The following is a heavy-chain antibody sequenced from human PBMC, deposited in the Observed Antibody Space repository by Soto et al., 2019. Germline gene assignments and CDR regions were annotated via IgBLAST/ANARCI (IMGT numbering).Heavy chain of an antibody. J-gene: IGHJ4*02. V-gene: IGHV3-74*01. Sequence: GGFLRLSCAASGFTFSSYWMHWVRQAPGKGLVWVSHINIDGSSTNYADSVKGRFTISRDNAKNTLYLQMNSLRAEDTDVYSCHVQGARSDYWGQGTLVTVSS. CDR2: INIDGSST. CDR3: HVQGARSDY. D-gene: IGHD6-6*01. CDR1: GFTFSSYW.